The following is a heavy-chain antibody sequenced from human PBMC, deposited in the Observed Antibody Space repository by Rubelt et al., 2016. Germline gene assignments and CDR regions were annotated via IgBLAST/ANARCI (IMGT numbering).Heavy chain of an antibody. CDR3: ERDPSNTSGFHAYFDY. V-gene: IGHV1-18*01. D-gene: IGHD3-22*01. J-gene: IGHJ4*02. CDR1: GYSFKRYA. CDR2: ISTYHGDT. Sequence: QVQLVQSGVEVKEPGASIQVSCNTSGYSFKRYAISWVRQAPGQGLEWMRWISTYHGDTRYAQNFQGRVTMTTDTSTSTADMELRSLGSDDTAVYSCERDPSNTSGFHAYFDYWGQGTLVTVSS.